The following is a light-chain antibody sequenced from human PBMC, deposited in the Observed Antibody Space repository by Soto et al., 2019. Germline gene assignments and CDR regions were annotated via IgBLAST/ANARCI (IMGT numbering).Light chain of an antibody. CDR2: AGT. V-gene: IGKV1-9*01. Sequence: IQLTQSPSSLSASVGDRVTITCRASQDINGYLAWYQQKPGKAPNLVIYAGTSLQSGVPSRFSGSGSGTEFTLTISSLQPEDFATYYCQQLHVYPSTFGGGTKVE. CDR3: QQLHVYPST. J-gene: IGKJ4*01. CDR1: QDINGY.